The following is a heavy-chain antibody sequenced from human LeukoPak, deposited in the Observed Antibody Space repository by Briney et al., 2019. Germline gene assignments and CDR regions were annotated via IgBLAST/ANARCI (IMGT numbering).Heavy chain of an antibody. CDR3: AKQAAAIDAFDI. J-gene: IGHJ3*02. Sequence: PGGSLRLSCAASGFTFSSYWMHWVRQAPGKGLVWVSRINSDGSSTSYADSVKGRFTISRDNSKNTLYLQMNSLRAEDTAVYYCAKQAAAIDAFDIWGQGTMVTVPS. CDR1: GFTFSSYW. V-gene: IGHV3-74*01. D-gene: IGHD6-13*01. CDR2: INSDGSST.